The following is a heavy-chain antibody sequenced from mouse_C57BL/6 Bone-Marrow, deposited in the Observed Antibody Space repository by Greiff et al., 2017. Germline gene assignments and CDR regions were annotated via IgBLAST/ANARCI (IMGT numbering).Heavy chain of an antibody. D-gene: IGHD2-5*01. CDR3: ARGGYSNYDFDY. Sequence: QVQLQQSGAELVRPGTSVKVSCKASGYAFTNYLIEWVKQRPGQGLEWIGVINPGSGGTNYNEKFKGKATLTADKSSSTAYMQLSSLTSEDSAVYFCARGGYSNYDFDYWGQGTTLTVSS. J-gene: IGHJ2*01. V-gene: IGHV1-54*01. CDR2: INPGSGGT. CDR1: GYAFTNYL.